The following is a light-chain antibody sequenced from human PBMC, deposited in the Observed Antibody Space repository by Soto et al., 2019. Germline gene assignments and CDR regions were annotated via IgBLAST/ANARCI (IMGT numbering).Light chain of an antibody. J-gene: IGKJ3*01. CDR1: QSISWW. CDR2: KAS. Sequence: DVQMTQSPSTLSASVGDRVTISCRASQSISWWLAWYQQKPGKAPKLLIYKASSLQSGVPSRFSGSGSGTEFTLTISSLQPDAFATYYCQQYHSYPFTFGPGTRVDIK. CDR3: QQYHSYPFT. V-gene: IGKV1-5*03.